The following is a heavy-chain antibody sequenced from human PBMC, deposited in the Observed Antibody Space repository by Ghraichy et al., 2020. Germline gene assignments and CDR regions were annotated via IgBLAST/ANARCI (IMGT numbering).Heavy chain of an antibody. Sequence: GALRLSCAASGFTVSSTYMNWVRQAPGKGLEWVSIIYSGGSTYYADSVKGRFTISRDNSKSTLYLQMNSLRAEDTAVYYCARDRPFDYWGQGTLVTVSS. CDR1: GFTVSSTY. V-gene: IGHV3-53*01. J-gene: IGHJ4*02. CDR2: IYSGGST. CDR3: ARDRPFDY.